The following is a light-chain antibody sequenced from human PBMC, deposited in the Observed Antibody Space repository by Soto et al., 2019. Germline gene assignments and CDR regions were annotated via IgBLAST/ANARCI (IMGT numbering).Light chain of an antibody. CDR2: DAS. CDR3: QQSYSTPIT. Sequence: IKMNQSPSTLSATVGDRVSLTCRASQSISSWLAWYQQKPGKAPKLLIYDASSLESGVPSRFSGSGSGTEFTLTISSLQPEDFATYYCQQSYSTPITFGQVTLLEVK. CDR1: QSISSW. J-gene: IGKJ5*01. V-gene: IGKV1-5*01.